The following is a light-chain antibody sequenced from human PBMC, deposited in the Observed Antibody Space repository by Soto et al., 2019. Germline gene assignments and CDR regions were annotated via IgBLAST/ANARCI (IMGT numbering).Light chain of an antibody. CDR3: CSYAGSRHYV. CDR2: EGT. J-gene: IGLJ1*01. V-gene: IGLV2-23*01. CDR1: SSAVGSYNL. Sequence: QSALTQPASVSGSPGQSITISCTGTSSAVGSYNLVSWYQQHPGKAPKFMIYEGTKRPSGVSNRFSGSKSGNTASLTISGLQAEDEADYYCCSYAGSRHYVFGTGTKLTVL.